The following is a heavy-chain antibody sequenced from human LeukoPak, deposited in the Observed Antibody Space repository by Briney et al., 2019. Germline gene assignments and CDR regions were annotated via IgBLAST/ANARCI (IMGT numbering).Heavy chain of an antibody. CDR1: GGSISSGSYY. D-gene: IGHD3-22*01. CDR2: IYTSGST. CDR3: ARAQDFSDSSGPNYLDF. J-gene: IGHJ4*02. Sequence: SQTLSLTCTVSGGSISSGSYYWSWIRQPAGKGLEWIGRIYTSGSTNYNPSLESRVTISVDTSKNQFSLKLLSVTAADTAVYYCARAQDFSDSSGPNYLDFWGQGILVTVSS. V-gene: IGHV4-61*02.